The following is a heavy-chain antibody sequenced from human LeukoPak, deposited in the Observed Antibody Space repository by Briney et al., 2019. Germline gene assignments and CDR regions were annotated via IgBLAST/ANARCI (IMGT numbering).Heavy chain of an antibody. CDR3: AKVAAVADSYNWFDP. Sequence: ASVKVSCKASGYTFTSYYMHWVRQAPGQGLEWMGIINPSGGSTSYADSVKGRFTISRDNSKNTLYLQMNSLRAEDTAVYYCAKVAAVADSYNWFDPWGQGTLVTVSS. J-gene: IGHJ5*02. CDR1: GYTFTSYY. V-gene: IGHV1-46*04. CDR2: INPSGGST. D-gene: IGHD6-19*01.